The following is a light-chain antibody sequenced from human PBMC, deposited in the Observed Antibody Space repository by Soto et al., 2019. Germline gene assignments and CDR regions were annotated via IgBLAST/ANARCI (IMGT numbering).Light chain of an antibody. CDR1: QSVSSSY. J-gene: IGKJ2*01. V-gene: IGKV3-20*01. CDR3: QQYGSSPYT. Sequence: EIVLTQSPGTLFLSPGERATLSCTASQSVSSSYLAWYQQKPGQAPRLLIYGASSRATGIPDRFSGCGSGTDFTLTISRLESEDSAVYYCQQYGSSPYTFGQGTKLEIK. CDR2: GAS.